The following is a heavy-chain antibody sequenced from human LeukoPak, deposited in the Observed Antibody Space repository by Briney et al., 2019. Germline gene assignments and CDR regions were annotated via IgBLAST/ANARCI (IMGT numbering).Heavy chain of an antibody. V-gene: IGHV4-59*11. CDR1: GGSFSSHY. CDR3: ARDAAPGRESWYFDP. CDR2: VHYSGSS. Sequence: PSETLSLTCSVSGGSFSSHYWTWIRQAPGKGPEWIGYVHYSGSSICNPFLKSRVTISLDTSRNQFSLKLNSVTAADTAIYYGARDAAPGRESWYFDPWGRGSLVIVSS. D-gene: IGHD1-26*01. J-gene: IGHJ2*01.